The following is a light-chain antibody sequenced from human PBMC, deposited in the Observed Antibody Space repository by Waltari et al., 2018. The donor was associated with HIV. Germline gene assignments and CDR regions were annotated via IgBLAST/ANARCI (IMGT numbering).Light chain of an antibody. J-gene: IGLJ3*02. CDR1: SAHSNYA. CDR2: IDNDGGH. V-gene: IGLV4-69*01. Sequence: QLLLTHSPSASASLGASVKLTCTLSSAHSNYAIDWPQQRPRKGPRLLMKIDNDGGHNKGDGIPDRFSGSSSGAERYLIISSLQSEDEADYYCQTWGTGIWVFGGGTKLTVL. CDR3: QTWGTGIWV.